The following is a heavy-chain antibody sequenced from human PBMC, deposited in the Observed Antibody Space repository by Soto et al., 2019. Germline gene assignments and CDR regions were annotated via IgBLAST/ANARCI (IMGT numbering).Heavy chain of an antibody. V-gene: IGHV1-3*01. CDR1: GYTFTSYA. CDR3: ARTGCISTSCYGWFDP. J-gene: IGHJ5*02. D-gene: IGHD2-2*01. CDR2: INAGNGNT. Sequence: ASVKVSCKASGYTFTSYAMHWVRQAPGQRLEWMGWINAGNGNTKYSQKFQGRVTITRDTSASTAYMELSSLRSEDTAVYYCARTGCISTSCYGWFDPWGQGTLVTVSS.